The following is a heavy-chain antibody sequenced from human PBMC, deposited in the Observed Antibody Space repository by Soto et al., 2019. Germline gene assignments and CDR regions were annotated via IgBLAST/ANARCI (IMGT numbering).Heavy chain of an antibody. V-gene: IGHV4-30-4*01. CDR2: IYYGGST. CDR3: ARGDYYDSSVGVVFDY. CDR1: GGSISSGDYY. D-gene: IGHD3-22*01. Sequence: SSETLSLTCTVSGGSISSGDYYWSWIRQPPGKGLEWIGYIYYGGSTYYNPSLKSRVTISVDTSKNQFSLKLSSVTAADTAVYYCARGDYYDSSVGVVFDYWGQGTLVTVSS. J-gene: IGHJ4*02.